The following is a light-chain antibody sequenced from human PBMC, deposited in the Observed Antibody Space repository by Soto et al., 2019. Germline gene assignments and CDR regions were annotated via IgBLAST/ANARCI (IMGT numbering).Light chain of an antibody. Sequence: DIQMTQDPSSVSASVGDRVTITCRARQDISTYLAWYQQKPGKVPKLLISAAYTLQSGVPPRFSGSGSGTDFTLTISSLQPEDVATYYCQKYDNAPLTFGGGTKVEIK. V-gene: IGKV1-27*01. J-gene: IGKJ4*01. CDR2: AAY. CDR3: QKYDNAPLT. CDR1: QDISTY.